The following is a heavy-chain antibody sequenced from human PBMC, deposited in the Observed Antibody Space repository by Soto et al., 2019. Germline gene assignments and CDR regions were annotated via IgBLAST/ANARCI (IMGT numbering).Heavy chain of an antibody. CDR2: ISYDGSNK. J-gene: IGHJ6*02. CDR3: ARALPWYPYYYGMDV. Sequence: GGSLRLSCAASGFTFSSYAMHWVRQAPGKGLEWVAVISYDGSNKYYADSVKGRFTISRDNSKNTLYLQMNSLRAEDTAVYYCARALPWYPYYYGMDVWGQGTTVTVSS. V-gene: IGHV3-30-3*01. D-gene: IGHD2-15*01. CDR1: GFTFSSYA.